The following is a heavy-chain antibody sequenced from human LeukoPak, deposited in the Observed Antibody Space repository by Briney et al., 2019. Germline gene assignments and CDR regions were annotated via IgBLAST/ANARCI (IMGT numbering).Heavy chain of an antibody. J-gene: IGHJ3*02. CDR3: ARGLGAYDAFDI. CDR2: ISGSADDT. CDR1: GFTFSNYA. D-gene: IGHD1-26*01. Sequence: GGSLRLSCAASGFTFSNYAMTWVRQAPQEGLEWVSSISGSADDTYYADSVKGRFTISRHNSKSTLYLQMNSLRAEDTAVYYCARGLGAYDAFDIWGQGTMVTVSS. V-gene: IGHV3-23*01.